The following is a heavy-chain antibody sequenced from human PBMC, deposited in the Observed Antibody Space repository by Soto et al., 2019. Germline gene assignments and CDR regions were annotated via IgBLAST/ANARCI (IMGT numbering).Heavy chain of an antibody. D-gene: IGHD3-22*01. J-gene: IGHJ3*02. V-gene: IGHV3-74*01. CDR3: AGDSSGYSYDAFDI. CDR2: INSGGSTT. CDR1: GFTFSSYW. Sequence: EVQLVESGGGLVQPGGSQRLSCAASGFTFSSYWMHWVRQAPGKGLVWVSRINSGGSTTSYADSVKGRLTISRDNAKNTLYLQMNSLRAEDTAVYYCAGDSSGYSYDAFDIWGQGTMVTVSS.